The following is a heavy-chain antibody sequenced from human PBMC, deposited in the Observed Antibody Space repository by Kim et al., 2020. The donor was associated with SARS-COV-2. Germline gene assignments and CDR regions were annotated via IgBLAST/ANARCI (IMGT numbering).Heavy chain of an antibody. V-gene: IGHV3-33*01. Sequence: GGSLRLSCAASRFTFNNYSMHWVRQAPGKGLEWEALISDDGSNKYYADSVKGRFTISRDNSKNTLYVQINSLRAEDTAVFYCARGGATVVTPFLSYYYGMDVWGHGTSVTVSS. J-gene: IGHJ6*02. CDR3: ARGGATVVTPFLSYYYGMDV. CDR1: RFTFNNYS. CDR2: ISDDGSNK. D-gene: IGHD4-4*01.